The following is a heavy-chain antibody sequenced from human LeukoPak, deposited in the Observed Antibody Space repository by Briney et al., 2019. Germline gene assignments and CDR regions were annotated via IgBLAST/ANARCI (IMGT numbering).Heavy chain of an antibody. V-gene: IGHV4-39*01. CDR1: GGSISSSTYY. Sequence: PSETLSLTCTVSGGSISSSTYYWGWIRQPPGKGLEWIGSIYYSGSTYYSPSLKSPGTISVDTSKNPFSLKVSSVTAADTASYYCASNGLLVGATSYFDFWGQGNLATV. J-gene: IGHJ4*02. D-gene: IGHD1-26*01. CDR2: IYYSGST. CDR3: ASNGLLVGATSYFDF.